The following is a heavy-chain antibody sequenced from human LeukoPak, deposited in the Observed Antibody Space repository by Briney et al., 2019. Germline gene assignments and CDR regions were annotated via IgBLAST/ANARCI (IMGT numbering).Heavy chain of an antibody. CDR1: GFTISANY. D-gene: IGHD3-3*01. CDR3: ASVFWNGH. CDR2: IFSTGNT. V-gene: IGHV3-66*01. J-gene: IGHJ4*02. Sequence: GGSLRLSCAASGFTISANYMNWFGQAPGKGLEWVSIIFSTGNTYYADSVQGRFTISRDNSKNTLYLQMDSLRAEDTAVYYCASVFWNGHWGQGTLVTVSS.